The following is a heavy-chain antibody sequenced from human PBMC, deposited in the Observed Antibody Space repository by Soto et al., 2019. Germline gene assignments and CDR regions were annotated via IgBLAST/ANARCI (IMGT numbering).Heavy chain of an antibody. CDR2: IYYSGST. CDR3: AREDSGYDLDY. Sequence: SETLSLTCTVSGGSISSGDYYWSWIRQPPGKGLEWIGYIYYSGSTYYNPSLKSRVTISVDTSKNQFSLKLSSVTAADTAVYYCAREDSGYDLDYWGQGTLVTVSS. D-gene: IGHD5-12*01. J-gene: IGHJ4*02. V-gene: IGHV4-30-4*01. CDR1: GGSISSGDYY.